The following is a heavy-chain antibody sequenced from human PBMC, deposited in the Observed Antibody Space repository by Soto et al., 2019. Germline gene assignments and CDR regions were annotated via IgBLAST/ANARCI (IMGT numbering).Heavy chain of an antibody. CDR3: ARDPAIYSGKFDYGLDV. J-gene: IGHJ6*02. D-gene: IGHD4-4*01. Sequence: PGGSLRLSCAASGFTFSNYEMNWVRQAPGKGLEWVSYIGTRGRTIYYADSVKGRFTISRGNAKNSLYLQMNSLRAEDTAVYYCARDPAIYSGKFDYGLDVWGQGTTVTV. CDR2: IGTRGRTI. V-gene: IGHV3-48*03. CDR1: GFTFSNYE.